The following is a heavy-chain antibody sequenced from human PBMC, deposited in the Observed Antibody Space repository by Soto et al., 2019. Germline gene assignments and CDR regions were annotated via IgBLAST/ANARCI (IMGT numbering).Heavy chain of an antibody. D-gene: IGHD6-13*01. CDR1: GFTFSSYG. CDR2: IWYDGSNK. J-gene: IGHJ5*02. V-gene: IGHV3-33*01. Sequence: QVQLVESGGGVVQPGRSLRLSCAASGFTFSSYGMHWVRQAPGKGLEWVAVIWYDGSNKYYADSVKGRFTISRDNSKNTLDRQMNSRRAEDTAVYYWARERQLVRAGNKNNWFDPGGQGTLVTVSS. CDR3: ARERQLVRAGNKNNWFDP.